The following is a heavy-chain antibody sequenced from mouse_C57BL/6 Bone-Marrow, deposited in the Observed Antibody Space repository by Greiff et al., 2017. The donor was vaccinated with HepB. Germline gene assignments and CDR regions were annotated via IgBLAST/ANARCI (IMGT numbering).Heavy chain of an antibody. Sequence: VQLQQSGPELVKPGASVKIPCKASGYTLNDYNMDWVKQSHGKRLEWIGDINPNNGGTIYNQKFKGKATLTVDKSSSTAYMELRSLTSEDTAVYYCARRDYRYFDVWGTGTTVTVSS. CDR1: GYTLNDYN. J-gene: IGHJ1*03. CDR2: INPNNGGT. V-gene: IGHV1-18*01. D-gene: IGHD1-1*02. CDR3: ARRDYRYFDV.